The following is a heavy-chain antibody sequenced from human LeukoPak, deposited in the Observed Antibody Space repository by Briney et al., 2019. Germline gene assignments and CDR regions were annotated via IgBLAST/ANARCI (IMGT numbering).Heavy chain of an antibody. CDR1: GYTLTELS. J-gene: IGHJ4*02. CDR3: ARDTASMVRGVIIGEAPFDY. CDR2: FDPEDGET. Sequence: ASVKVSCKVSGYTLTELSMHWVRQAPGKGLEWMGGFDPEDGETIYAQKFQGRVTMTEDTSTDTAYMELRSLRSDDTAVYYCARDTASMVRGVIIGEAPFDYWGQGTLVTVSS. D-gene: IGHD3-10*01. V-gene: IGHV1-24*01.